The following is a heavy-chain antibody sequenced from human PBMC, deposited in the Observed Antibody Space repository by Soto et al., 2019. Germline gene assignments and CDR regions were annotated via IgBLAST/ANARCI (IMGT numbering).Heavy chain of an antibody. CDR1: GFSLSTGGMG. Sequence: SGPTLVNPTQTLTLTCTFSGFSLSTGGMGVGWIRQPPGKALEWLALIYWDGDRRYRPSLMSRLTIAKDTSKNQVVLTMTNMDPVDTATYYCVHSRCGGDCLQSYSSHYYYGMDIWGQGTTVTAP. CDR2: IYWDGDR. V-gene: IGHV2-5*02. CDR3: VHSRCGGDCLQSYSSHYYYGMDI. D-gene: IGHD2-21*02. J-gene: IGHJ6*02.